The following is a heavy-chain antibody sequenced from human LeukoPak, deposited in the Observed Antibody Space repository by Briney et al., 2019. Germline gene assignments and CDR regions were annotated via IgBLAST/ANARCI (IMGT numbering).Heavy chain of an antibody. CDR3: ARDPRLYCSGSSCFQSYYFDL. Sequence: SETLSLTCTVSGGSINTYYWSWIRQPPGKGLEWNGCINYSGTTNYNPSLKNRVTISVDTSKNHFSLRLTSVTAADTAVYYCARDPRLYCSGSSCFQSYYFDLWGLGALVTVSS. D-gene: IGHD2-15*01. CDR1: GGSINTYY. CDR2: INYSGTT. J-gene: IGHJ2*01. V-gene: IGHV4-59*01.